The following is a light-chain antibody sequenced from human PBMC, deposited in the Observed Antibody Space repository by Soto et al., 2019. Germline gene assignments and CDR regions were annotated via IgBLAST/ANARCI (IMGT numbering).Light chain of an antibody. V-gene: IGLV1-44*01. Sequence: QSVVTQTPSASGTPGQRVTISCSGSSSNIGDSPVDWYQQVPGAAPKLLIYSTNQRPSGVPDRFSGSKSGTSASLAISGLQSEDEAEYFCAVSIGSLNTVVFGGGTKLTVL. CDR2: STN. CDR1: SSNIGDSP. J-gene: IGLJ2*01. CDR3: AVSIGSLNTVV.